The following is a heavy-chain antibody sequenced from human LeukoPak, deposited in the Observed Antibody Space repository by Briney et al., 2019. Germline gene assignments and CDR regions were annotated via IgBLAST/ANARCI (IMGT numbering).Heavy chain of an antibody. CDR3: ARLPYYYDSSGYYYFSFDY. CDR2: NNHSGST. CDR1: GGSFSGYY. J-gene: IGHJ4*02. V-gene: IGHV4-34*01. Sequence: PSETLSLTCAVYGGSFSGYYWSWIRQPPGKGLEWIGENNHSGSTNYNPSLKSRVTISVDTSKNQFSLKLSSVTAADTAVYYCARLPYYYDSSGYYYFSFDYWGQGTLVTVSS. D-gene: IGHD3-22*01.